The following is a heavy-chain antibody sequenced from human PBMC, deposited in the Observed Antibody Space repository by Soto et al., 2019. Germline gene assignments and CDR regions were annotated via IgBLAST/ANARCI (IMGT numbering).Heavy chain of an antibody. J-gene: IGHJ6*02. CDR3: ARAPPRWLCGRGYYYYYYGMDV. CDR2: INPSGGST. D-gene: IGHD3-22*01. V-gene: IGHV1-46*03. CDR1: GYTFTSYY. Sequence: GASVKVSCKASGYTFTSYYMHWVRQAPGQGLEWMGIINPSGGSTSYAQKFQGRVTMTRDTSTSTVYMELSSLRSEDTAVYYCARAPPRWLCGRGYYYYYYGMDVWGQGTTVTVAS.